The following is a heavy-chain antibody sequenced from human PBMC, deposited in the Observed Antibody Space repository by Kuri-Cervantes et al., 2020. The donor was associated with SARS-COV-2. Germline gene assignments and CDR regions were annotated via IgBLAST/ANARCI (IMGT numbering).Heavy chain of an antibody. D-gene: IGHD2-21*01. Sequence: ASVKVSCKASRYTFTKYFTQWVRQATGQGLEWMGMVRTNSGNTLYAQIFQGRVTMTRDTSTTTAYMELSSLTSEDTAIYYCYCAPKEGFDSWGQGTLVTVSS. V-gene: IGHV1-8*01. CDR3: YCAPKEGFDS. J-gene: IGHJ4*02. CDR1: RYTFTKYF. CDR2: VRTNSGNT.